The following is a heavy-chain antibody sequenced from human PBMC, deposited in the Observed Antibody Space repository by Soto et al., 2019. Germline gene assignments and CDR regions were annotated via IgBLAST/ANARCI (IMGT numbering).Heavy chain of an antibody. D-gene: IGHD4-17*01. CDR2: ISYDGSNK. J-gene: IGHJ4*02. Sequence: VQLVESGGGVVQPGRSLRLSCAASGFTFSSYAMHWVRQAPGKGLEWVAVISYDGSNKYYADSVKGRFTISRDNSKNTLYLQMNSLRAEDTAVYYCARGSTVTTFAQNDYWGQGTLVTVSS. CDR3: ARGSTVTTFAQNDY. V-gene: IGHV3-30-3*01. CDR1: GFTFSSYA.